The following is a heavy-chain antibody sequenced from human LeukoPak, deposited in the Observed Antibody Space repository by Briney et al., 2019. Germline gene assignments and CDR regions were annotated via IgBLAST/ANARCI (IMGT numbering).Heavy chain of an antibody. D-gene: IGHD1-1*01. CDR3: ASSLLERRYYFDY. V-gene: IGHV4-31*11. J-gene: IGHJ4*02. CDR2: IYYSGST. Sequence: SETLSLTCAVSGGSINSNYWWTWVRQHPGKGLEWIGYIYYSGSTYYNPSLKSRVTISVDTSKDQFSLKLSSVTAADTAVYYCASSLLERRYYFDYWGQGTLVTVSS. CDR1: GGSINSNYW.